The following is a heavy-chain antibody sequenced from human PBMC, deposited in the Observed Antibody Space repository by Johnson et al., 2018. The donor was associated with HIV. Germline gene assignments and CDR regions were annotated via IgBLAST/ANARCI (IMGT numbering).Heavy chain of an antibody. V-gene: IGHV3-30*14. Sequence: QVQLVESGGGVLQPGSSLRLSCAASGFTFSSYAMHWVRQAPGKGLEWVAVISYDGRNKYYADSVKGRFTISRDNSKNTLYLQMTSLRAEDTAVYYCVRGLLWFGELLEAFDIWGQGTMVTVSS. J-gene: IGHJ3*02. CDR3: VRGLLWFGELLEAFDI. D-gene: IGHD3-10*01. CDR1: GFTFSSYA. CDR2: ISYDGRNK.